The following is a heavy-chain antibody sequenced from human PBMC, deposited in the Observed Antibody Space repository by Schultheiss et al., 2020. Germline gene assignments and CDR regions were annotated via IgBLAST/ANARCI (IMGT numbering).Heavy chain of an antibody. CDR3: ARGDYCSGGSCYVYWHFDL. V-gene: IGHV3-33*01. J-gene: IGHJ2*01. Sequence: GGSLRLSCAASGFTFSTYGMHWVRQAPGKGLEWVAVIWFDGSNKYYADSVKGRFTISRDNSKNTLYLQMNSLRAEDTAVYYCARGDYCSGGSCYVYWHFDLWGRGTLVTVSA. CDR1: GFTFSTYG. CDR2: IWFDGSNK. D-gene: IGHD2-15*01.